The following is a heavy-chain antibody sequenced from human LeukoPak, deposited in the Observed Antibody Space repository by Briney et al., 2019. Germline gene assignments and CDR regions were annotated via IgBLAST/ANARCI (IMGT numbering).Heavy chain of an antibody. V-gene: IGHV4-39*07. J-gene: IGHJ6*02. CDR3: ARDYYDSSGYYSYYYYGMDV. Sequence: SETLSLTCTVSGGSISSSSYYWGWIRQPPGKGLEWIGSIYYSGNTYYNPSLKSRVTISVDTSKNQFSLQLNSVTPEDTAVYYCARDYYDSSGYYSYYYYGMDVWGQGTTVTVSS. D-gene: IGHD3-22*01. CDR1: GGSISSSSYY. CDR2: IYYSGNT.